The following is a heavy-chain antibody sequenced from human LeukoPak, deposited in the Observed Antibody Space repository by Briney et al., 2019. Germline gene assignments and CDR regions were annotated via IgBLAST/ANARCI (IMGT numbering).Heavy chain of an antibody. CDR1: GSTFGDYA. CDR3: TRVWNSGSFDY. CDR2: IRSKAYGGTT. J-gene: IGHJ4*02. D-gene: IGHD1-26*01. Sequence: GGSLRLSCTASGSTFGDYAMSWVRQAPGKGLEWVGFIRSKAYGGTTEYAASVKGRFTISRDDSKSIAYLQMNSLKTEDTAVYYCTRVWNSGSFDYWGQGTLVTVSS. V-gene: IGHV3-49*04.